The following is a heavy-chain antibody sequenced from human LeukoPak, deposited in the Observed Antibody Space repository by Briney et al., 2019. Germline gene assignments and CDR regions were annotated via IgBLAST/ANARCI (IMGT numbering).Heavy chain of an antibody. D-gene: IGHD1-1*01. V-gene: IGHV4-34*01. Sequence: PSETLSLTCAVYGGSFSGYYWSWIRQPPGKGLEWIGEINHSGSTNYNPSLQSRVTISVDTSKSQFSLKLSSVTAADTAVYYCARLTRRSGNYFDYWGQGTLVTVSS. J-gene: IGHJ4*02. CDR2: INHSGST. CDR1: GGSFSGYY. CDR3: ARLTRRSGNYFDY.